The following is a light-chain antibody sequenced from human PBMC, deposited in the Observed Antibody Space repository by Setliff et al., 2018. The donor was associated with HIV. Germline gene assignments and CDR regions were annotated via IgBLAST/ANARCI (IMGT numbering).Light chain of an antibody. CDR3: SSYAITNTLP. J-gene: IGLJ1*01. CDR2: EVS. CDR1: SSDIGGYSH. Sequence: QSVLAQPASVSGSPGQSITISCTGTSSDIGGYSHVSWYQQHPGKVPKLIIYEVSNRPSGVSNRFSGSKSGNTASLTISGLQAEDEADYYCSSYAITNTLPFGTGTKVTVL. V-gene: IGLV2-14*01.